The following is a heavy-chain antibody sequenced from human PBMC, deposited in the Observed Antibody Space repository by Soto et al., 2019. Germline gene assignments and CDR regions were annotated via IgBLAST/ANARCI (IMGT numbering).Heavy chain of an antibody. J-gene: IGHJ3*02. CDR1: GYTFTNYG. D-gene: IGHD3-9*01. V-gene: IGHV1-18*01. CDR3: ARDGSLYYDILTGYDAFDI. CDR2: IGAYNGNT. Sequence: QVQLVQSGAEVKKPGASVKVSCKASGYTFTNYGITWVRQAPGQGLEWKGWIGAYNGNTNYAQNLQGRVTMTTDTSTSTAYMELRSLRSDDTAVYYCARDGSLYYDILTGYDAFDIWGQGTVVTVSS.